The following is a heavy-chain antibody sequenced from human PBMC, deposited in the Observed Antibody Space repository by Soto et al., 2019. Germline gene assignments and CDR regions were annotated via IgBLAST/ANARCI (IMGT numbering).Heavy chain of an antibody. V-gene: IGHV4-59*08. CDR1: GGSISSYY. D-gene: IGHD2-2*01. CDR2: IYYSGST. J-gene: IGHJ6*03. Sequence: SETLSLTCTVSGGSISSYYWSWIRQPPGKGLEWIGYIYYSGSTNYNPSLKSRVTISVDTSKNHFSLKLSSVTAADTAVYYCARRIVVVPAAIFGHPADYYYYYMDVWGKGTTVTVSS. CDR3: ARRIVVVPAAIFGHPADYYYYYMDV.